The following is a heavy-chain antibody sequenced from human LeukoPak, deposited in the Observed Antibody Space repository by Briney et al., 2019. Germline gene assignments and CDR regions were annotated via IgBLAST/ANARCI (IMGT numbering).Heavy chain of an antibody. D-gene: IGHD5-18*01. V-gene: IGHV4-59*08. J-gene: IGHJ3*02. CDR3: ARQPADTAAFDM. CDR2: THYNGDT. Sequence: SETLSLTCTVPGGSISSYYWSWIRQSPGKELEWIAYTHYNGDTKNNPSLRGRVTISLDTSNNYFSLRLTPVTAADTAMYFCARQPADTAAFDMWGQGTMVTVSS. CDR1: GGSISSYY.